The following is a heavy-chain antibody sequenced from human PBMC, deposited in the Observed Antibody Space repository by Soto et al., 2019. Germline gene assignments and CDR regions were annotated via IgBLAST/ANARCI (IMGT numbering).Heavy chain of an antibody. J-gene: IGHJ6*03. CDR2: ISAFNGNT. D-gene: IGHD6-19*01. V-gene: IGHV1-18*01. CDR1: GYSFTNYG. Sequence: QDQLVQSGAEVKKPGASVTVSCKASGYSFTNYGITWVRQAPGQGLERLGWISAFNGNTHYAQKVQGRVTMTTDASTSTAYMELRSLRSDDTAVYYCARDRGVAPPVAGNTHYYYYMDVWGKGTTVTVSS. CDR3: ARDRGVAPPVAGNTHYYYYMDV.